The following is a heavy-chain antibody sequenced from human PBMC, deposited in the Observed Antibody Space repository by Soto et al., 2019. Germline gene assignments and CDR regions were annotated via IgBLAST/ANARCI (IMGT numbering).Heavy chain of an antibody. CDR1: GDSDTNTNHY. CDR2: IYYSGSA. V-gene: IGHV4-39*01. D-gene: IGHD3-9*01. Sequence: QVQLQESGPGLVKSSETLSLTCTVSGDSDTNTNHYWGWIRQPPGRGLEWIGSIYYSGSAFYNPPLKSRVIISVDTSKNHFSLRLSSVTAADTAAFYCARHGAYYFDTGRYSDAFDIWGPGTMVTVSS. CDR3: ARHGAYYFDTGRYSDAFDI. J-gene: IGHJ3*02.